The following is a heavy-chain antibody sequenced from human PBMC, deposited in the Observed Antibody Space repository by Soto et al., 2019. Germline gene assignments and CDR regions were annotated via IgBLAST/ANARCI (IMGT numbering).Heavy chain of an antibody. J-gene: IGHJ5*02. Sequence: SETLSLTCTVSGGSISSGGYYWSWIRQHPGKGLEWIGYIYYSGSTYYNPSLKSRVTISVDTSKNQFSLKLSSVTAADTAVYYCARAPGGDYVWWFDPWGQGTLVTVSS. CDR1: GGSISSGGYY. CDR2: IYYSGST. V-gene: IGHV4-31*03. D-gene: IGHD3-16*01. CDR3: ARAPGGDYVWWFDP.